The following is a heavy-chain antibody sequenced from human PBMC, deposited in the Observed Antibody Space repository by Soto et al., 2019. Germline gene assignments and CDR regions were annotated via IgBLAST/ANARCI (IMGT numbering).Heavy chain of an antibody. CDR1: GFTVSSKY. Sequence: PGGSLRLSCAASGFTVSSKYMSWVRQAPGKGLEWVSLIQSGGPTYYADSVKGRFTISRDTSENTVHLQMDSLRAEDTAVYYCGRDDVRCDGGRCYGVGLDVWGQGTTVTVSS. V-gene: IGHV3-66*01. CDR2: IQSGGPT. J-gene: IGHJ6*02. D-gene: IGHD2-15*01. CDR3: GRDDVRCDGGRCYGVGLDV.